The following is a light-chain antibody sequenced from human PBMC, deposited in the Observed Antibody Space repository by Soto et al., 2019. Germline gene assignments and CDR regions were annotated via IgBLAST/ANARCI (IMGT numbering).Light chain of an antibody. J-gene: IGKJ1*01. CDR1: QSVNTN. CDR2: RAS. Sequence: EIVMKQSPATLSVSTGERATLSCRASQSVNTNLAWYQQKPGQAPRLLIYRASTRATGIPARFSGSGSGTEFTLTISSLQSEDFAVYYCQQYNNWPKMFGQGTKVDIK. CDR3: QQYNNWPKM. V-gene: IGKV3-15*01.